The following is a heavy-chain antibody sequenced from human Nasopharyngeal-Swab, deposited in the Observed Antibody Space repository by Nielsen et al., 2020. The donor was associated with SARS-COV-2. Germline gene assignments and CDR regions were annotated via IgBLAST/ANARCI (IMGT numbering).Heavy chain of an antibody. D-gene: IGHD2-15*01. CDR3: AQNGYCSGGSCPYLPFDY. V-gene: IGHV4-34*01. J-gene: IGHJ4*02. CDR1: GGSFSGYY. CDR2: IYYSGST. Sequence: SETLSLTCAVYGGSFSGYYWSWIRQHPGKGLEWIGYIYYSGSTYYNPSLMSRVTISVDTSKNQFSLKLSSVTAADTAVYYCAQNGYCSGGSCPYLPFDYWGQGTLVTVSS.